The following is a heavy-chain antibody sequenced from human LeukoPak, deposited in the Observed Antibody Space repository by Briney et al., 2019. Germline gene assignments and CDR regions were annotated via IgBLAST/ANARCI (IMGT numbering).Heavy chain of an antibody. D-gene: IGHD3-10*01. J-gene: IGHJ4*02. Sequence: ASVKASCKASGYTFTGYYMHWVRQAPGQGLEWMGWINPNSGGTNYAQKFQGRVTMTRDTSISTAYMELSRLRSDDTAVYYCASCITMVRGVIRYYCFDYWGQGTLVTVSS. V-gene: IGHV1-2*02. CDR1: GYTFTGYY. CDR3: ASCITMVRGVIRYYCFDY. CDR2: INPNSGGT.